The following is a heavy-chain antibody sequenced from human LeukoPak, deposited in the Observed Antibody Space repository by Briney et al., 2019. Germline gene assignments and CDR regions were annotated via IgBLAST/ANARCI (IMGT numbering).Heavy chain of an antibody. Sequence: GGSLRLSCAASGFTFSSYGMHWVRQAPGKGLEWVAFIRYDGSNKYYADSVKGRFTISRDNSKNTLYLQMNSLRAEDSAVYYCAKDVWYEVKDIVVGPAELNFDYWGQGTLVTVSS. V-gene: IGHV3-30*02. J-gene: IGHJ4*02. CDR2: IRYDGSNK. CDR3: AKDVWYEVKDIVVGPAELNFDY. CDR1: GFTFSSYG. D-gene: IGHD2-2*01.